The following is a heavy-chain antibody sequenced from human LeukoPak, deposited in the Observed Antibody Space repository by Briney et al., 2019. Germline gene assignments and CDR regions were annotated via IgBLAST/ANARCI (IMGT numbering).Heavy chain of an antibody. CDR1: GFTFSSYG. Sequence: PGRSLRLSCAASGFTFSSYGMHWVRQAPGKGLEWVAVIWYDGSNKYYADSVKGRFTISRDNSKNTLYLQMSSLRAEDTAVYYCARGGPGMATSADYFGMDVWGQGTTVSVSS. D-gene: IGHD5-24*01. J-gene: IGHJ6*02. CDR3: ARGGPGMATSADYFGMDV. CDR2: IWYDGSNK. V-gene: IGHV3-33*01.